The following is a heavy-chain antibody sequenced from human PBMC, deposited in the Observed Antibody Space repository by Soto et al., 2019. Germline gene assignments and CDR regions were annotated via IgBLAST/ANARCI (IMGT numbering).Heavy chain of an antibody. V-gene: IGHV3-48*02. CDR1: GFRFSDHS. J-gene: IGHJ4*02. Sequence: PGGSLRLSCVASGFRFSDHSMTWVRQSPGKGLQWIAYISSRSDNIYYAESVRGRFTVSRDNAKNALFLQMNSLRDDDTATYYCARLHKGSLVTAWGQGTRVTVSS. CDR2: ISSRSDNI. D-gene: IGHD2-21*02. CDR3: ARLHKGSLVTA.